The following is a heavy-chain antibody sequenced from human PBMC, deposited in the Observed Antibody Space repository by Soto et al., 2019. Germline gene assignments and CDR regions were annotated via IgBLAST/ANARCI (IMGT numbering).Heavy chain of an antibody. Sequence: GGSLRLSCATSGFTFSDHYMVWVRQAPGKGLEWVGRTRNKANSYTTEYAASLEGRFTISRDDSKNSLYLQMNSLKTEDTAVYYCARGRFSRGSGSYYNGYYWGRGTLVTVSS. CDR3: ARGRFSRGSGSYYNGYY. CDR1: GFTFSDHY. D-gene: IGHD3-10*01. CDR2: TRNKANSYTT. V-gene: IGHV3-72*01. J-gene: IGHJ4*02.